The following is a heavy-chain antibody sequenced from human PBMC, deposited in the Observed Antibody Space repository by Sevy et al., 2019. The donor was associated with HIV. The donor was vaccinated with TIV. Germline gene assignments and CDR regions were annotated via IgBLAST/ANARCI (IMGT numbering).Heavy chain of an antibody. CDR2: ISSSGGST. CDR1: GFTFSSYA. CDR3: AKEGAYSSSWMNYFDY. V-gene: IGHV3-23*01. D-gene: IGHD6-13*01. Sequence: GGSLRLSCAPSGFTFSSYAMSWVRQAPGKGLEWVSAISSSGGSTYYADSVKGRFTIARDNSKNTLYLQMNSRRADDTAVYYCAKEGAYSSSWMNYFDYWGQGTLVTVSS. J-gene: IGHJ4*02.